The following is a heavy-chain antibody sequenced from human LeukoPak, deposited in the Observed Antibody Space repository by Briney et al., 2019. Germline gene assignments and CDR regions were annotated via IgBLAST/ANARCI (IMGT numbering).Heavy chain of an antibody. CDR2: INPSGSNT. CDR1: GYTFTNYY. CDR3: ARSGSSTSCPRDY. D-gene: IGHD2-2*01. J-gene: IGHJ4*02. Sequence: ASVKVSCKASGYTFTNYYMHGVPQAPGQGLEWMGIINPSGSNTSYAQKLQGRVTMTRDTSTSTVYMELSSLRSEDTAVYYCARSGSSTSCPRDYWGQGTLVTVAS. V-gene: IGHV1-46*04.